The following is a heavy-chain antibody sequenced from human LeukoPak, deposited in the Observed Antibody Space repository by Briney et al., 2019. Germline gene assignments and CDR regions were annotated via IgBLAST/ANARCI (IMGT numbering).Heavy chain of an antibody. CDR3: ARVDFWSGYTTD. CDR2: INHSGST. Sequence: SETLSLTCAVYGGSFSGYYWGWIRQPPGKGLEWIGEINHSGSTTYNPSLKSRVTISVDTSKNQFSLKLSSVPAADTAVYYCARVDFWSGYTTDWGQGTLVTVPS. J-gene: IGHJ4*02. CDR1: GGSFSGYY. V-gene: IGHV4-34*01. D-gene: IGHD3-3*01.